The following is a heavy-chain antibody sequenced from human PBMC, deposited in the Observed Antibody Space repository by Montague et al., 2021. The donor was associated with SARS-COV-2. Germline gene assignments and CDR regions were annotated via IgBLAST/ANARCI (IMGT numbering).Heavy chain of an antibody. V-gene: IGHV4-34*01. CDR2: INHRGST. CDR3: ARGRQHINMVVVVVTGGEYYFDF. Sequence: SETLSLTCAVYDGSFSDYSWTRIRQPPGKGLEWIGEINHRGSTNYNPSLKSRVTISVDTSKNQFSLKMTSVTAADTAVYYCARGRQHINMVVVVVTGGEYYFDFWGQGTLAAVSS. J-gene: IGHJ4*02. D-gene: IGHD3-22*01. CDR1: DGSFSDYS.